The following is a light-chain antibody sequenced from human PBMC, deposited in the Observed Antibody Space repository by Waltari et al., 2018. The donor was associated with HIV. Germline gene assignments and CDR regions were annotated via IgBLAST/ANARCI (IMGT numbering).Light chain of an antibody. V-gene: IGLV1-47*01. CDR1: TSNIATER. J-gene: IGLJ3*02. CDR3: VSYDSRLDERL. Sequence: QSVLTQPPSVSGTPGQTVTISCSGSTSNIATERLYSYQRLPGTAPKLLIYRNYKRPSGVSDRFSCSKSGASASLVISGLRSEDEAHYYCVSYDSRLDERLFGGGTKLTVL. CDR2: RNY.